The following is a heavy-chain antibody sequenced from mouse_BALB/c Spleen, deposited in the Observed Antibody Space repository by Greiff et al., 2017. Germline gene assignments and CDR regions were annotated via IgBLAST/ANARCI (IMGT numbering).Heavy chain of an antibody. V-gene: IGHV3-8*02. CDR2: ISYSGST. CDR1: GDSITSGY. CDR3: ASFITTALYYAMDY. Sequence: EVMLVESGPSLVKPSQTLSLTCSVTGDSITSGYWNWIRKFPGNKLEYMGYISYSGSTYYNPSLKSRISITRDTSKNQYYLQLNSVTTEDTATYYCASFITTALYYAMDYWGQGTSVTVSS. J-gene: IGHJ4*01. D-gene: IGHD1-2*01.